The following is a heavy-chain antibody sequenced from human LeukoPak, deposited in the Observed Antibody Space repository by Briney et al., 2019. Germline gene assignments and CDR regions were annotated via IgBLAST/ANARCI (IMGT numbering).Heavy chain of an antibody. J-gene: IGHJ3*02. Sequence: SETLSLTCIVSGGSISSYHWSWLRQPPGKGLQWIGFIYSSGSTNFNPSPKSRVTISVDTSKNQFSLRLSSVTSADRAVYYCARGNSDYDYAFDIWGRGTMVTVSP. CDR3: ARGNSDYDYAFDI. CDR2: IYSSGST. V-gene: IGHV4-59*01. CDR1: GGSISSYH. D-gene: IGHD5-12*01.